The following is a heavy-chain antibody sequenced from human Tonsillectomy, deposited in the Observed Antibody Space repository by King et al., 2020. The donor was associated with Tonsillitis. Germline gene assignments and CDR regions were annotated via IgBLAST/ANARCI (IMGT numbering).Heavy chain of an antibody. Sequence: VQLQQWGAGLLKPSETLSLTCAVYGGSFSGYYWSWIRQPPGKGLEWIGEINHSGSTNYNPSLKSRVTISVDTSKNQFSLKLSSVTAADTAVYYCARGLNYGSGSPWGYWGQGTLVTVSS. V-gene: IGHV4-34*01. J-gene: IGHJ4*02. D-gene: IGHD3-10*01. CDR3: ARGLNYGSGSPWGY. CDR1: GGSFSGYY. CDR2: INHSGST.